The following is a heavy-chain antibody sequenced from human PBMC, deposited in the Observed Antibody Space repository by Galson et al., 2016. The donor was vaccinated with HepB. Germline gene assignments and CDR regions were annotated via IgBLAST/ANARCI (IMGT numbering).Heavy chain of an antibody. CDR2: INPNTGGT. V-gene: IGHV1-2*04. CDR1: GYTFSAYY. J-gene: IGHJ6*02. CDR3: ARARWVGGVRKYYYGMDV. D-gene: IGHD2/OR15-2a*01. Sequence: SVKVSCKASGYTFSAYYIHWVRQAPGQGLEWMGWINPNTGGTKHAQKFQGWVTLTRDTSISTAYMELTSLRSNDTAVYYCARARWVGGVRKYYYGMDVWGQGTTVTVSS.